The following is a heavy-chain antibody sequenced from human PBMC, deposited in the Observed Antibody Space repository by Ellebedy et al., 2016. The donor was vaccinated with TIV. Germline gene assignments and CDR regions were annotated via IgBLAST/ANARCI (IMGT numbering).Heavy chain of an antibody. V-gene: IGHV3-74*01. Sequence: HTGGSLRLSCAASGFTFNTYWMVWVRQAPGKGLEWISHINADGRTTTYADSVEGRFTISRDNAKNTLFLQMPSLGAEDTADYFCARRNPSGYDPFLDAWGQGTPVTVSS. J-gene: IGHJ5*02. CDR1: GFTFNTYW. D-gene: IGHD5-12*01. CDR3: ARRNPSGYDPFLDA. CDR2: INADGRTT.